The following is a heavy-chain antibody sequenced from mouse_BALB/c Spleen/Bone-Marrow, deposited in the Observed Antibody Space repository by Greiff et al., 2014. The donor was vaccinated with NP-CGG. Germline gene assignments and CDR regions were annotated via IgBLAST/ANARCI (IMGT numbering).Heavy chain of an antibody. CDR2: ISSCGSYT. CDR3: ARQYGNFGVMDY. Sequence: DVKLVESGGDLVKPGGSLKLSCAASGFTFSKYGMSWVRQTPDKRLEWVANISSCGSYTYYPDSVKGRFTISRDNAKNTLYLQMSSLKSEDTAMYYCARQYGNFGVMDYWGQGTSATVSS. V-gene: IGHV5-6*02. J-gene: IGHJ4*01. CDR1: GFTFSKYG. D-gene: IGHD2-1*01.